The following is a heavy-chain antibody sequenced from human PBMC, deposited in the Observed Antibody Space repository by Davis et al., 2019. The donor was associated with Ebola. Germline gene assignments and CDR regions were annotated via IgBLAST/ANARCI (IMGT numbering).Heavy chain of an antibody. Sequence: GESLKISCKGSGYTFTNYGIGWVRQMPGKGLEWMGIIYPGDSDTRYSPSFQGQVTISADKSISTAYLQWSSLKASDTAMYYCARKTVLYSWEENWFDPWGQGTLVTVSS. D-gene: IGHD1-26*01. J-gene: IGHJ5*02. CDR3: ARKTVLYSWEENWFDP. CDR1: GYTFTNYG. V-gene: IGHV5-51*01. CDR2: IYPGDSDT.